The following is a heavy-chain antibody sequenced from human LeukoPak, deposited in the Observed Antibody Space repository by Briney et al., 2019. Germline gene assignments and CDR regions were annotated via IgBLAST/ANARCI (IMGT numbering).Heavy chain of an antibody. CDR2: ITPPGDNT. CDR3: ARDSHPSYYDSSGFDY. Sequence: GGSLRLSCAASGFTFSTYWMHWIRQVPGKGLVWVSRITPPGDNTNYADSVRGRFTVSRDNAKNTLYLQMNSLRAEDTAVYYCARDSHPSYYDSSGFDYWGQGTLVTVSS. D-gene: IGHD3-22*01. CDR1: GFTFSTYW. V-gene: IGHV3-74*01. J-gene: IGHJ4*02.